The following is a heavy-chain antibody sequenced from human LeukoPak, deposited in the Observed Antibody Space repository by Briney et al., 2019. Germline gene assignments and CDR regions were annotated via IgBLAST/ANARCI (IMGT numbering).Heavy chain of an antibody. V-gene: IGHV3-9*01. D-gene: IGHD2-2*01. J-gene: IGHJ6*02. CDR1: GFTFDDYA. CDR2: ISWNSGSI. Sequence: GGSLRLSCAASGFTFDDYAMHWVRQAPGKGLEWVSGISWNSGSIGYADSVKGRFTISRDNAKNSLYLQMNSLRAEDTALCYCAKELSSTSWGRHYYYGMDVWGQGTTVTVSS. CDR3: AKELSSTSWGRHYYYGMDV.